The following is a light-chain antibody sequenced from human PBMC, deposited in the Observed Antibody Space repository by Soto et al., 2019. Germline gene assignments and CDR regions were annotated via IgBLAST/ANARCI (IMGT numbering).Light chain of an antibody. CDR1: SSDVGGYNY. CDR2: EVN. Sequence: QSALTQPPSASGSPGQSVAISCTGTSSDVGGYNYVSWYQQHPGKAPKLMIYEVNKRPSGVPDRFSGSKSGNTASLTVSGLHAEDESDYCCSSYASSSNVFGTGTKVTVL. CDR3: SSYASSSNV. V-gene: IGLV2-8*01. J-gene: IGLJ1*01.